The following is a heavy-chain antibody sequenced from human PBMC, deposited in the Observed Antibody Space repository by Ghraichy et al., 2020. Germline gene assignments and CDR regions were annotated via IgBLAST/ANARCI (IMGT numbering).Heavy chain of an antibody. J-gene: IGHJ4*02. CDR1: GFTFRDYN. V-gene: IGHV3-69-1*01. CDR2: IISGDYF. Sequence: GESLNISCEASGFTFRDYNMNWVRQAPGKGLEWVASIISGDYFYYADSVMGRFTISRDNAKNSPYLQMNSLRVEDTAVYYCARDACITCLLDSWGQGILVTVSS. CDR3: ARDACITCLLDS. D-gene: IGHD3-10*01.